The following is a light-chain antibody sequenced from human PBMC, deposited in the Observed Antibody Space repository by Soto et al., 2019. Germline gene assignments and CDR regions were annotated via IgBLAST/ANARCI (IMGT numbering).Light chain of an antibody. CDR3: QQYNNWSGT. CDR1: QSVSSN. V-gene: IGKV3-15*01. J-gene: IGKJ1*01. CDR2: GAS. Sequence: EIVMTQSPATLSVSPGERATFSCRASQSVSSNLAWYQQKPGQAPRLLIYGASTRATGIPARFSGSGSGTEFTLTISSLQSEDFAVYYCQQYNNWSGTFGQGTKVEIK.